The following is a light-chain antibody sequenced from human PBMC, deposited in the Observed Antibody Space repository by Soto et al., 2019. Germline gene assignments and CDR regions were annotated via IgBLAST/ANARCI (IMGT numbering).Light chain of an antibody. CDR3: CSHAGSSTWV. V-gene: IGLV2-23*01. CDR2: EGS. Sequence: QSALTQPASVSGSPGQSITISCTGTSSDVGSYNFVSWYQQHPGKAPKLMIYEGSKRPSGVSNRFSGSKSGNTASLTISGLQAEDEADYYCCSHAGSSTWVFGTGTKVTVL. J-gene: IGLJ1*01. CDR1: SSDVGSYNF.